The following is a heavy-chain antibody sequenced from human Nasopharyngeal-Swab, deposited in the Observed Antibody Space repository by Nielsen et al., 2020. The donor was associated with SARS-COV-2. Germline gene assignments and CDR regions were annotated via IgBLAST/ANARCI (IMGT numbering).Heavy chain of an antibody. J-gene: IGHJ4*02. V-gene: IGHV3-33*01. CDR2: IWYDGSNK. CDR3: ARDSFTGSSHLDY. Sequence: GESLKISCAASGFTFSSYGMHWVRQAPGKGLEWVAVIWYDGSNKYYADSVKGRFTISRDNSKNTLYLQMNSLRAEDTAVYYCARDSFTGSSHLDYWGQGTLATVSS. CDR1: GFTFSSYG. D-gene: IGHD6-6*01.